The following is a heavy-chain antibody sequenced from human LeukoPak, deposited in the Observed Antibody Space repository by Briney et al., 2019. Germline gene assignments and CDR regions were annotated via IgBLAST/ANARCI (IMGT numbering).Heavy chain of an antibody. J-gene: IGHJ4*02. CDR2: IIPTSSVP. V-gene: IGHV1-69*01. D-gene: IGHD3-16*01. CDR1: GGTFGSFA. CDR3: AREPRVGESTSNF. Sequence: AASVKVSCKASGGTFGSFAIGWVRQAPGQGLEWMGGIIPTSSVPNYAQKFRDRLTISADESARTAYLELSSLTSDDTAVYYCAREPRVGESTSNFWGQGTLVTVSS.